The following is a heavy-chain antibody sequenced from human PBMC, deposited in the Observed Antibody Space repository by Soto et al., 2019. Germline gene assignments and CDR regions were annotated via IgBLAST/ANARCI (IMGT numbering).Heavy chain of an antibody. D-gene: IGHD6-13*01. J-gene: IGHJ6*02. CDR1: GRSIIGGGSY. Sequence: SVTLSLSCTVSGRSIIGGGSYCSWIREHPGKGKDWIGYIYYSGSTYYNPSLKSRVTISVDTSKNQFSLKLSSVTAADTAVYYCARAPLVEIAAADLYYYGMDVWGQGTTVTVSS. V-gene: IGHV4-31*03. CDR2: IYYSGST. CDR3: ARAPLVEIAAADLYYYGMDV.